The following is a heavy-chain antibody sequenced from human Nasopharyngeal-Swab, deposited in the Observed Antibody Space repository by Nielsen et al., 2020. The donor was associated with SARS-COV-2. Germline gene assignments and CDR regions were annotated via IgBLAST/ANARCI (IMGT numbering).Heavy chain of an antibody. CDR1: GGSFSGYY. CDR2: IYYSGST. V-gene: IGHV4-34*09. D-gene: IGHD4-17*01. Sequence: SETLLTCAVYGGSFSGYYWSWIRQPPGKGLEWIGYIYYSGSTYYNPSLKSRVTISVDTSKNQFSLKLSSVTAADTAVYYCARGQTDYGAYRWFDPWGQGTLVTVSS. CDR3: ARGQTDYGAYRWFDP. J-gene: IGHJ5*02.